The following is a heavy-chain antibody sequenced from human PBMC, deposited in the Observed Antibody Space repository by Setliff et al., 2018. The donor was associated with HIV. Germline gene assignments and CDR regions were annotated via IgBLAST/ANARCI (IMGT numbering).Heavy chain of an antibody. CDR1: GFIFSDYE. J-gene: IGHJ5*02. V-gene: IGHV3-48*03. Sequence: GGSLTLSCAASGFIFSDYEMNWVRQAPGRGLEWVSYISSSGKTVYHSDSVKGRFTISRDNTKNSLFLQMDGLRGDDTALYYCAMLNWGPWGQGTQVTV. D-gene: IGHD7-27*01. CDR3: AMLNWGP. CDR2: ISSSGKTV.